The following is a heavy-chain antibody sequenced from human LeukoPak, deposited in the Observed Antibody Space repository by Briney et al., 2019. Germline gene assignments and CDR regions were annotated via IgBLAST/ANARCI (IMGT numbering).Heavy chain of an antibody. J-gene: IGHJ3*02. CDR1: GYTLTELS. V-gene: IGHV1-24*01. CDR2: FDPEDGET. CDR3: ARGPANYYDSSSPYLFDI. D-gene: IGHD3-22*01. Sequence: ASVKVSCKVSGYTLTELSMHWVRQAPGKGLEWMGGFDPEDGETIYAQKFQGRVTMTEDTSTDTAYMELSSLRSEDTAVYYCARGPANYYDSSSPYLFDIWGQGTMVTVSS.